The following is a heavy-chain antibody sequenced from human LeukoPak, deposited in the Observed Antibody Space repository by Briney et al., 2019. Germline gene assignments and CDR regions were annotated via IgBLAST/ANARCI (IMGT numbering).Heavy chain of an antibody. CDR2: IGTAGDT. D-gene: IGHD5-18*01. Sequence: TGGSLRLSCAASGFTFSSYELTWVRQATGEGLEWVSTIGTAGDTYYPGSVKGRFTISRENAKNSLYLQMNSLRAGDTAVYYCARGGDFGYSYGGYYYMDVWGKGTTVTVSS. V-gene: IGHV3-13*01. CDR3: ARGGDFGYSYGGYYYMDV. CDR1: GFTFSSYE. J-gene: IGHJ6*03.